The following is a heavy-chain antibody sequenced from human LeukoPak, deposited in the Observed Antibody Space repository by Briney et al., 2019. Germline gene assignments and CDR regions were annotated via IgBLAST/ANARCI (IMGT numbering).Heavy chain of an antibody. CDR3: ARGVPGWLPNNALGY. CDR2: INPNSGGT. CDR1: GYTFTGYY. V-gene: IGHV1-2*02. D-gene: IGHD5-24*01. J-gene: IGHJ4*02. Sequence: ASVKVSCKASGYTFTGYYMHWVRQAPGQGLEWMGWINPNSGGTNYAQKFQGRVTMTRDTSISTAYMELSRLRSDDTAVYYCARGVPGWLPNNALGYWGQGTLVTVSS.